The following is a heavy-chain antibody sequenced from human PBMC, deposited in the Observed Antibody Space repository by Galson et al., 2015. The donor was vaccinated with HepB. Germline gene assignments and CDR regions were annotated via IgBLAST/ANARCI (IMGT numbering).Heavy chain of an antibody. D-gene: IGHD2/OR15-2a*01. Sequence: SLRLSCAASGFTFSNYSMDWVRQAPGKGLEWVSGVSGSGGSTYYADSVRGRFSISRDNSKNTLYLQMNSLRAEDTAVYYCAKDVSRGYYHGMDVWGQGTTVTVSS. CDR1: GFTFSNYS. J-gene: IGHJ6*02. V-gene: IGHV3-23*01. CDR2: VSGSGGST. CDR3: AKDVSRGYYHGMDV.